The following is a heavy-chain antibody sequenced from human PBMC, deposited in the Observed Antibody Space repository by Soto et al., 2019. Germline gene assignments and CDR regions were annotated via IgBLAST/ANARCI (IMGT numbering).Heavy chain of an antibody. CDR3: ASSSEWLRLPWNYYYGMDV. CDR2: IYYSGST. CDR1: GGSISSGGYY. J-gene: IGHJ6*02. D-gene: IGHD5-12*01. V-gene: IGHV4-31*03. Sequence: QVQLQESGPGLVKPSQTLSLTCTVSGGSISSGGYYWSWIRQHPGKGLEWIGYIYYSGSTYYNPSLKSRVTISVDTSKNQFSLKLSSVTAADTAVYYCASSSEWLRLPWNYYYGMDVWGQGTTVTVSS.